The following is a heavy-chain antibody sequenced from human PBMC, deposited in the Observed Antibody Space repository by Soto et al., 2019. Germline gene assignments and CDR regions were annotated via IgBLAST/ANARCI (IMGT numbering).Heavy chain of an antibody. J-gene: IGHJ4*02. CDR1: GYTFTSYD. CDR3: ARSVEWLASFDY. D-gene: IGHD6-19*01. CDR2: MNPNSGNT. Sequence: QVQLVQSGAEVKKPGASVKVSCKASGYTFTSYDINWVRQATGQGLEWMGWMNPNSGNTGYAHKFQGRVTMTRNTSISTAYMELSSLRSDDTAVYYCARSVEWLASFDYWGQGTQVTVSS. V-gene: IGHV1-8*01.